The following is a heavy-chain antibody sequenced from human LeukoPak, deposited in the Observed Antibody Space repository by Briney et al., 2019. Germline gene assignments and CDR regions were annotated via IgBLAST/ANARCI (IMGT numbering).Heavy chain of an antibody. Sequence: GGSLRLSCAASGFTFSSYAMSWVRQAPGKGLEWVSAISGSGGSTYYADSVKGRFTISRDNSKNTLYLQMNSLRAEDTGVYYCANHFACGATTCPSFDHWGQGTLVTVSS. CDR3: ANHFACGATTCPSFDH. CDR2: ISGSGGST. V-gene: IGHV3-23*01. CDR1: GFTFSSYA. J-gene: IGHJ4*02. D-gene: IGHD2-21*01.